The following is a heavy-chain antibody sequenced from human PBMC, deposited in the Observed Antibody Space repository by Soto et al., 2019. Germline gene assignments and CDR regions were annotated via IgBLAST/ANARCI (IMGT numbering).Heavy chain of an antibody. D-gene: IGHD1-26*01. J-gene: IGHJ6*02. CDR3: ALPVAALYYYYGMDV. CDR2: IIPIFGTA. V-gene: IGHV1-69*13. Sequence: GASVKVSCKASGGTFSSYAISWVRQAPGQGLEWMGGIIPIFGTANYAQKFQGRVTITADESTSTAYMELSSLRSEDTAVYYCALPVAALYYYYGMDVWGQGTTVTVS. CDR1: GGTFSSYA.